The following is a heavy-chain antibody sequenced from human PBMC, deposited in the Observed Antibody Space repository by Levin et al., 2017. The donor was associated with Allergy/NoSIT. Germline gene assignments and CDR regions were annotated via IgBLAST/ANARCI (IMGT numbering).Heavy chain of an antibody. CDR2: IKEDGSDK. J-gene: IGHJ3*02. CDR1: GFTFSSYW. Sequence: GESLKISCAASGFTFSSYWMTWVRQAPGEGLEWVANIKEDGSDKYYMDSVKGRFTISRDNAKNSLYLQMNSLRAEDAAVYYCARDSNYYDSGDYKDAFDIWGQGTLVTVSS. V-gene: IGHV3-7*01. CDR3: ARDSNYYDSGDYKDAFDI. D-gene: IGHD3-22*01.